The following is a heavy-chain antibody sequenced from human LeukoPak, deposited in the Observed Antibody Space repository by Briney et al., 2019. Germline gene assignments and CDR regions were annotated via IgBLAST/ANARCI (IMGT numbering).Heavy chain of an antibody. CDR2: IYPADSDT. V-gene: IGHV5-51*01. Sequence: GESLKISCKGSGYSFSTYWIGWVRQMPGKGLEWMGIIYPADSDTKYSPSFQGQVTISADKSISTAYLQWSSLKSSDTAMYYCVIRYSGSYNDYWGQGTLVTVSS. D-gene: IGHD1-26*01. CDR3: VIRYSGSYNDY. J-gene: IGHJ4*02. CDR1: GYSFSTYW.